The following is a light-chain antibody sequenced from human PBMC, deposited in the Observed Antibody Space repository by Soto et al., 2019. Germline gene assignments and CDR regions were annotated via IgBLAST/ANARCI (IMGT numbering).Light chain of an antibody. CDR3: QHYGDSPRR. CDR1: QGISSW. CDR2: AAS. J-gene: IGKJ1*01. V-gene: IGKV1-12*01. Sequence: DIQMTQSPSSVSASVGDRVTITCRASQGISSWLAWYQQKPGKAPKLLIYAASSLQSGVPSRFSGSGSGTDFTLTISRLEPEDFAVYYCQHYGDSPRRFGQGTKVEIK.